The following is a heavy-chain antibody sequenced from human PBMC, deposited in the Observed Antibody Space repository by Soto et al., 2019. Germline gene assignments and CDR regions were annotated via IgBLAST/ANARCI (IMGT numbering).Heavy chain of an antibody. CDR2: TSIYNGHT. Sequence: ASVKVSCKASGYTFTASGISWVRQAPGQGLEWMGWTSIYNGHTEYSPKFLGRVVMTTDTSADTAYLELRSLRPDDAALYYCARWDDYGASDQYHFAPWGQGTLVTVSS. CDR3: ARWDDYGASDQYHFAP. D-gene: IGHD4-17*01. V-gene: IGHV1-18*01. CDR1: GYTFTASG. J-gene: IGHJ5*02.